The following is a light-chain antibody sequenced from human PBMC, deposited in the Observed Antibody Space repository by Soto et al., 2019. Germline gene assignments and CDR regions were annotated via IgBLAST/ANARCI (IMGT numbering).Light chain of an antibody. CDR3: AVWDNSLNSVA. Sequence: QSALTQPPSASGSPGQSVTISCTGTSSDVGAYNYVSWYQQVPGTAPKLLMYRNDVRPSGVPDRITGSKSGTSASLAISGLRSEDEADYYCAVWDNSLNSVAFGGGTKLTVL. CDR2: RND. V-gene: IGLV1-47*01. J-gene: IGLJ2*01. CDR1: SSDVGAYNY.